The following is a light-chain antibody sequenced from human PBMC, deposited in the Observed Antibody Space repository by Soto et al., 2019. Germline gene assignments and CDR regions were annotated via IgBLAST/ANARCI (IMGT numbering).Light chain of an antibody. Sequence: QSVLTQPPSASGTPGQRVTISCSGSTSNIGSNSVNWYQQVPGAAPRLLIDSNNQRPSGVPDRLSASKSGTSASLAISGLQSDDEAHYYCASWDDSLKGWVFGGGTNHTVL. CDR1: TSNIGSNS. CDR2: SNN. J-gene: IGLJ3*02. CDR3: ASWDDSLKGWV. V-gene: IGLV1-44*01.